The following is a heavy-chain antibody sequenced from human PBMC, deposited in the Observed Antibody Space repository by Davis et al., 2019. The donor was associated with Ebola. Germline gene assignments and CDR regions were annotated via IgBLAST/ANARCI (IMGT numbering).Heavy chain of an antibody. CDR2: FDPEDVKT. Sequence: ASVKVSCKVSGSTLTDLSIHWVRQAPGKGLEWMGGFDPEDVKTIYAQNFQGRVTMTEDPSTDTAYMELSSLRSEDTAVYYCARKTYFDYWGQGTLVTVSS. J-gene: IGHJ4*02. V-gene: IGHV1-24*01. CDR3: ARKTYFDY. CDR1: GSTLTDLS.